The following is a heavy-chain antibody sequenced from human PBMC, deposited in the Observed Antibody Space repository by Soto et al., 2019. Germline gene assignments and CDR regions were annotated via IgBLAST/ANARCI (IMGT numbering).Heavy chain of an antibody. CDR1: GFTFSSYD. V-gene: IGHV3-23*01. D-gene: IGHD6-13*01. J-gene: IGHJ5*02. Sequence: EVQLLESGGGLVQPGGSLRLSCAASGFTFSSYDMSWFRQAPGQGLAWVSAISGSGGRTYYADSVKGRITIARDNCKNTLDLQMNCLSPKDTAESYDARHRIAADGTEFDPWGQGTLVTVSS. CDR2: ISGSGGRT. CDR3: ARHRIAADGTEFDP.